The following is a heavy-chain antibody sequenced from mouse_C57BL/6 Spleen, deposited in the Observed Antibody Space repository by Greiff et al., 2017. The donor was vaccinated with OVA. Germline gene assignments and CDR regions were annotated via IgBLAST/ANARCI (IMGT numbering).Heavy chain of an antibody. CDR2: IDPSDSYT. Sequence: QVQLQQPGAELVKPGASVKLSCKASGYTFTSYWMQWVKQRPGQGLEWIGEIDPSDSYTNYNQKLKGKATLTVDTSSSTAYMQLSSLTSEDSAVYYCARSGDYDDYWGQGTTLTVSS. J-gene: IGHJ2*01. D-gene: IGHD2-4*01. CDR3: ARSGDYDDY. CDR1: GYTFTSYW. V-gene: IGHV1-50*01.